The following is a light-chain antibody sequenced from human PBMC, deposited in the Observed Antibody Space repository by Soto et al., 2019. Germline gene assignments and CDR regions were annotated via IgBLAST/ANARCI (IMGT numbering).Light chain of an antibody. CDR2: EVS. CDR3: MQATQFSRT. Sequence: DVVMTQTPLSLSVAPGQPASISCKSSQSLLHITGETFLFWYLQKPGQSPQLLIYEVSTRVSGVPDRFSGSGAATDFTLKISRVEAEDVGVYYCMQATQFSRTFGQGTKVDIK. CDR1: QSLLHITGETF. J-gene: IGKJ1*01. V-gene: IGKV2-29*03.